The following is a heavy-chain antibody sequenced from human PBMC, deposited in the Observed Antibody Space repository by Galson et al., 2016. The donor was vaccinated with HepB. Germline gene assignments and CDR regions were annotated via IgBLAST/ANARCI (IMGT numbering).Heavy chain of an antibody. V-gene: IGHV4-4*02. J-gene: IGHJ4*02. D-gene: IGHD2-15*01. CDR3: VKRRHPTRAHCSGARCNDFFDF. CDR1: GGSVSSSDW. CDR2: VFHTGVS. Sequence: SETLSLTCEVSGGSVSSSDWWSWVRQPPGKGLEWIGEVFHTGVSKYNPSLKNRVSMSVDRSKNHFSLTLSSVTAEDTGVYFCVKRRHPTRAHCSGARCNDFFDFWGQGTQVTVFS.